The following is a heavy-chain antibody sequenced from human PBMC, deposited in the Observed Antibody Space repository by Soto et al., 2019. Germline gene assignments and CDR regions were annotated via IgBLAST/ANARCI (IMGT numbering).Heavy chain of an antibody. V-gene: IGHV3-23*01. CDR2: ISGSGGGT. CDR1: GFTFSSYA. CDR3: AKGDSSWSYFDF. Sequence: EVQLLESGGGLVQPGGSLRLSCAASGFTFSSYAMSWVRQAPGKGLEWVSIISGSGGGTYYADSVKGRFTISRDNSKNTLYLQVNSLRAEDTAVYYCAKGDSSWSYFDFWGPGTLVTVSS. D-gene: IGHD6-13*01. J-gene: IGHJ4*02.